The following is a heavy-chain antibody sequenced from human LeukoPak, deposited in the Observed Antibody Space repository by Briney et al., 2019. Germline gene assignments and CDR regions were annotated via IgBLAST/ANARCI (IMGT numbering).Heavy chain of an antibody. Sequence: GGSLRLSCAASGFTFSSYSMNWVRQAPGKGLEWVSSISSNSYYRYHADSVKGRFTISRDNAKNSLYLQMNSLRAEDTAAYYCARDPIWFGELLIDYWGQGTLVTVSS. J-gene: IGHJ4*02. V-gene: IGHV3-21*01. CDR1: GFTFSSYS. CDR3: ARDPIWFGELLIDY. CDR2: ISSNSYYR. D-gene: IGHD3-10*01.